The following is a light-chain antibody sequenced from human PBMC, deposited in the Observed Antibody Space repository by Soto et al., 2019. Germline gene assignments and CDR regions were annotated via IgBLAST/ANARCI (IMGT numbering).Light chain of an antibody. CDR2: TAS. V-gene: IGKV1D-12*01. CDR1: QGIRSW. Sequence: DIQMTQSPSSVSASVVEKVTITCRASQGIRSWLAWYQQKPGKAPKLLIYTASSLQSGVPSRFSGTGSGTDFTLSISNLQPEDFATYFCQQSNDFPLTFGGGTKVDI. J-gene: IGKJ4*01. CDR3: QQSNDFPLT.